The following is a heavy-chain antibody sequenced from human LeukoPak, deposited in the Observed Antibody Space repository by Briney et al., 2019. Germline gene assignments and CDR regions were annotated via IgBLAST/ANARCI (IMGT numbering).Heavy chain of an antibody. V-gene: IGHV3-23*01. CDR2: ISGNGGTT. CDR1: GFTFSIYA. J-gene: IGHJ4*02. D-gene: IGHD6-13*01. Sequence: PGGSLRLSCAVSGFTFSIYAMRWVRQAPGKGPEWVSGISGNGGTTYYADSVKGRFTISRDNSKNTLYLQMNSLGVEDTAVYYCVKDLGITAAHIFDYWGQGTLVTVSS. CDR3: VKDLGITAAHIFDY.